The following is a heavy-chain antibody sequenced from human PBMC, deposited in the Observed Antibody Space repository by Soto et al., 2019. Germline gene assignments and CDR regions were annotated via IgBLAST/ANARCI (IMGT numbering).Heavy chain of an antibody. J-gene: IGHJ3*02. Sequence: SETLSLTCTVSGFSSSSSIYYLGWIRQPPGKGLEWIGSIYYSGSTYYNPSLKSRVTISVDTSKNQFSLKLSSVTAADTAVYYCARQSVTMIVVVINLAAFDIWGQGTMVTVS. CDR1: GFSSSSSIYY. V-gene: IGHV4-39*01. CDR3: ARQSVTMIVVVINLAAFDI. D-gene: IGHD3-22*01. CDR2: IYYSGST.